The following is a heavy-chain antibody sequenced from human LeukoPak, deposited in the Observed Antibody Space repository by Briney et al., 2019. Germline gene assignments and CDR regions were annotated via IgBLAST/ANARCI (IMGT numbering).Heavy chain of an antibody. Sequence: KASETLSLTCAVSGDSISSSNWWTWVRQPPGKGLEWIGEIYHSGNTNYNPSLKSRVTISVDTSKNQFSPKLSSVTAADTAVYYCARAFFVVKRENAFDIWGQGTMVTVSS. CDR3: ARAFFVVKRENAFDI. V-gene: IGHV4-4*02. D-gene: IGHD3-22*01. J-gene: IGHJ3*02. CDR2: IYHSGNT. CDR1: GDSISSSNW.